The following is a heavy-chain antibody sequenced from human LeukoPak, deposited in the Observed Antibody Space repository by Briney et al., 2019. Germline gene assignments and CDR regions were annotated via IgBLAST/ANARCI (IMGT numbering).Heavy chain of an antibody. V-gene: IGHV1-69*05. D-gene: IGHD6-13*01. Sequence: ASVKVSCKASGGTFSSYAISWVRQAPGQGLEWMGGIIPIFGTANYAQKFQGRVTITTDESTSTAYMELSSLRSEDTAVYYCARDSANYSSSWYGLFDYWGQGTLVTVSS. CDR3: ARDSANYSSSWYGLFDY. CDR1: GGTFSSYA. CDR2: IIPIFGTA. J-gene: IGHJ4*02.